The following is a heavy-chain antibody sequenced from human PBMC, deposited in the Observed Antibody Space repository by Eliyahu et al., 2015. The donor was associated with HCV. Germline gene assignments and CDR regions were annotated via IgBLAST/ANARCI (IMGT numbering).Heavy chain of an antibody. CDR2: IHYSGST. V-gene: IGHV4-59*01. CDR3: ASGGGGIAVAGTGGWFDP. Sequence: QVQLQESGPGLVKSSETLSLTCTVSGGPXTTYYWSWIRQPPGKGLEWIGYIHYSGSTNYNPSLKSRVTMSVDTSKNQFSLKLNSVTAADTAVYYCASGGGGIAVAGTGGWFDPWGQGTLVTVSS. J-gene: IGHJ5*02. CDR1: GGPXTTYY. D-gene: IGHD6-19*01.